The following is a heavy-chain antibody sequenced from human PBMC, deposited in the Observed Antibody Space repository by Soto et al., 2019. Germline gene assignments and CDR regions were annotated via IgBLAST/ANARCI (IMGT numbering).Heavy chain of an antibody. CDR1: GFSVTNSY. D-gene: IGHD5-18*01. CDR3: ARDWSKFSYNYPYFYAMDA. CDR2: LYSSGTT. Sequence: LRLSCTVSGFSVTNSYINWVRQAPGKGLEWVSILYSSGTTYYADSVRGRFTVSRDDSKNTLFLHMNSLRADDTAVYYCARDWSKFSYNYPYFYAMDAWGQGTTVTVSS. V-gene: IGHV3-53*01. J-gene: IGHJ6*02.